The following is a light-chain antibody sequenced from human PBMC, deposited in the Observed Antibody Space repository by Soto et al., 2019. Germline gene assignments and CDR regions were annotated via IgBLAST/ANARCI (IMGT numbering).Light chain of an antibody. CDR1: QSLVYSDGYTY. V-gene: IGKV2-30*01. Sequence: DVVMTQSPLSLPVTLGQPASISCRSSQSLVYSDGYTYLSWFQQRPGQSPRRLIYKVSNRDSGVQDRFSGSGSGTDFTLKISRVEAEDVGVYYCMQGTHLYTFGQGTKLEIK. CDR2: KVS. J-gene: IGKJ2*01. CDR3: MQGTHLYT.